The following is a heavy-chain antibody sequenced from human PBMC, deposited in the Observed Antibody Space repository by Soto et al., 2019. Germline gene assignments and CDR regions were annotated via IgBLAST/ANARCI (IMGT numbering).Heavy chain of an antibody. V-gene: IGHV4-34*01. D-gene: IGHD3-3*01. J-gene: IGHJ5*02. Sequence: PSETLSLTCAVYGGSVNGYYWNWIRQPPGKGLEWIGEINHTGGTHYNPSLKSRVTMSVDTSKNQFSLRLSSVTAADMAIYYCATRITAFGLLIPPFDPWGQGTQVTVSS. CDR1: GGSVNGYY. CDR3: ATRITAFGLLIPPFDP. CDR2: INHTGGT.